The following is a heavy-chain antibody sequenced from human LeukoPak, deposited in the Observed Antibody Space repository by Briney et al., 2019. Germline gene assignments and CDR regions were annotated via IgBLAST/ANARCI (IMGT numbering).Heavy chain of an antibody. J-gene: IGHJ4*02. V-gene: IGHV3-23*01. CDR1: GFTFSSYA. D-gene: IGHD5-12*01. CDR3: AKSASSGNEWAGGLFDY. CDR2: ISDSGFT. Sequence: GGSLRLSCAASGFTFSSYAMSWVRQAPGKGLEWVSSISDSGFTNYADSVKGRFTVSRDSSKNTLYVQMNSLRAEDTAVYYCAKSASSGNEWAGGLFDYWGQGTLVTVSS.